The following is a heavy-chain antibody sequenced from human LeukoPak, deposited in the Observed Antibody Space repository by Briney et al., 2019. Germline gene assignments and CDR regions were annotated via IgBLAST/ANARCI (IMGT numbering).Heavy chain of an antibody. V-gene: IGHV1-18*04. CDR2: ISPYDGDT. J-gene: IGHJ3*02. CDR3: ARQRGGIYSSRDAFDI. D-gene: IGHD2-2*01. CDR1: GYTFTTNG. Sequence: VASVKVSCKASGYTFTTNGVSWVRQAPGQGLEWLAWISPYDGDTNYTPDLQGRVTLSTDTSTSTAYMELTSLRSDDTAVYYCARQRGGIYSSRDAFDIWGQGTMVTVSS.